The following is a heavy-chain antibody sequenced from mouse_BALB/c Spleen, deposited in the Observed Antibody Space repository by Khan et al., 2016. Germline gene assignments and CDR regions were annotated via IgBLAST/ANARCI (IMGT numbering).Heavy chain of an antibody. J-gene: IGHJ4*01. V-gene: IGHV1S135*01. Sequence: VQLQQSGPELGKPGTSVKISCKASGYSFTGYTMYWVKQSHRKSLEWIGYIDPYNGGTNYNQKSKGKATLTVDKSSSTAYMHLNSLTSEDSAIYYCARLGSSYAMDYWGLGTSVTVSS. CDR3: ARLGSSYAMDY. CDR2: IDPYNGGT. CDR1: GYSFTGYT. D-gene: IGHD1-1*01.